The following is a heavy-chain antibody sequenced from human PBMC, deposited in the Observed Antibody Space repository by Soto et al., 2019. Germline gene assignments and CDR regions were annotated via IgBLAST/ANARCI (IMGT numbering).Heavy chain of an antibody. Sequence: GGALRGSCAASVFTVSSNYMSWVRQAPGKGLEWVSVIYSGGSTYYADSVRGRFTISRDNSKNTLYLQMKSLRAEDTAVYYCARDPPATRHGMDVWGQGTTVLVSS. CDR2: IYSGGST. CDR3: ARDPPATRHGMDV. V-gene: IGHV3-53*01. CDR1: VFTVSSNY. J-gene: IGHJ6*02.